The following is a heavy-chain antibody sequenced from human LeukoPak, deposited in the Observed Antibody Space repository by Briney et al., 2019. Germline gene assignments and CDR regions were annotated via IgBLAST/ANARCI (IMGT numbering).Heavy chain of an antibody. Sequence: PGGSLRLSCAASGFTFSSYGVHWVRQAPGKGLEWVAVIWYDGSNKYYADSVKGRFTISRDNSKNTLYLQMNSLRAEDTAVYYCAKGYYDSSGYPPFDYWGQGTLVTVSS. J-gene: IGHJ4*02. CDR1: GFTFSSYG. V-gene: IGHV3-33*06. D-gene: IGHD3-22*01. CDR2: IWYDGSNK. CDR3: AKGYYDSSGYPPFDY.